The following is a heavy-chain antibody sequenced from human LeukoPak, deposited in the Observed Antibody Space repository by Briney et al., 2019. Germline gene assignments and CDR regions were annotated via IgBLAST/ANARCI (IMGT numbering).Heavy chain of an antibody. V-gene: IGHV3-66*01. CDR1: GFTVSSNY. CDR3: ARDCSGGSCYPPGGY. J-gene: IGHJ4*02. Sequence: GGSLRLSCAAPGFTVSSNYMSWVRQAPGKGLEWVSVIYSGGSTYYADSVKGRFTISRDNSKNTLYLQMNSLRAEDTAVYYCARDCSGGSCYPPGGYWGQGTLVTVSS. D-gene: IGHD2-15*01. CDR2: IYSGGST.